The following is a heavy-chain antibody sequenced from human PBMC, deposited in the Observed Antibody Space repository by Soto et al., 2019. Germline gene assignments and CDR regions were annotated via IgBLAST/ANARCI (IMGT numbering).Heavy chain of an antibody. CDR2: ISSTSNYI. Sequence: GSLRLSCVASGLSFSTYNMNWVRQAPGRGLEWVSFISSTSNYIYYADSLKGRFTISRDNAKKSLFLQMNSLRAEDTAVYYCARDTGPLFPLRYWGQGILVTVSS. CDR3: ARDTGPLFPLRY. J-gene: IGHJ4*02. V-gene: IGHV3-21*01. D-gene: IGHD3-10*01. CDR1: GLSFSTYN.